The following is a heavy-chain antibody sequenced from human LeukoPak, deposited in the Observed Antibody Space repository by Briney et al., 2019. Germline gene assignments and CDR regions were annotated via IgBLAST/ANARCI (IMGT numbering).Heavy chain of an antibody. Sequence: GGSLRLSCAASGFTFSSYWMNWVRQAPGKGLEWVANIKQDGSEKYYVDSVKGRFTISRDNAKNTLYLQMNSLRAEDTAVYYCARRRSRGYKDDAFDIWGQGTIVTVSS. D-gene: IGHD3-22*01. CDR1: GFTFSSYW. V-gene: IGHV3-7*01. CDR2: IKQDGSEK. J-gene: IGHJ3*02. CDR3: ARRRSRGYKDDAFDI.